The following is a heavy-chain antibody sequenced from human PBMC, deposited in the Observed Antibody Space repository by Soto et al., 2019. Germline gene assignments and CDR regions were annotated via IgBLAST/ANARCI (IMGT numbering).Heavy chain of an antibody. V-gene: IGHV4-30-2*01. Sequence: SETLSLTCAVSGGSISSGGYSWSWIRQPPGKGLEWIGYMYHSGSTYYNPSLKSRVTISIDRSKNQFSLKLSSVTAADTAVYYCTGPFRARFHYGGPGILDTVSS. CDR2: MYHSGST. D-gene: IGHD3-10*01. CDR1: GGSISSGGYS. CDR3: TGPFRARFHY. J-gene: IGHJ4*01.